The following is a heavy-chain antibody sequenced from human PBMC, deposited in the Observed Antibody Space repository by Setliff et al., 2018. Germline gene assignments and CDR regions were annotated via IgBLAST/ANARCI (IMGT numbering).Heavy chain of an antibody. CDR2: INPNSGGT. CDR1: GYTFTGYY. D-gene: IGHD5-12*01. CDR3: ARSGWLREYYFDY. Sequence: GASVKVSCKASGYTFTGYYMHWVRQAPGQGLEWMGWINPNSGGTNYAQKFQGWVTMTRETSISTAYMELSRLRSDDTAVYYCARSGWLREYYFDYWGQGTLVTVSS. V-gene: IGHV1-2*04. J-gene: IGHJ4*02.